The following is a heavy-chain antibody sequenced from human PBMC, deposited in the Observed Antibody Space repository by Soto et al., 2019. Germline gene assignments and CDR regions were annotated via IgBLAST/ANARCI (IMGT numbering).Heavy chain of an antibody. V-gene: IGHV1-8*01. CDR2: MNPNSGNT. Sequence: GASVKVSCKASGYTFTSYDINWVRQATGQGLEWMGWMNPNSGNTGYAQKFQGRVTMTRNTSISTAYMELSSLRSEDTAVYYCARGRMVRGVIILGYWGQGTLVTVSS. J-gene: IGHJ4*02. CDR3: ARGRMVRGVIILGY. CDR1: GYTFTSYD. D-gene: IGHD3-10*01.